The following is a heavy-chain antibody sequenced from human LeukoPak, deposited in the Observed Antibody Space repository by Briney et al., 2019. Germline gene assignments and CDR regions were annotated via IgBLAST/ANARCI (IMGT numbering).Heavy chain of an antibody. J-gene: IGHJ4*02. CDR1: GYTFTNYG. D-gene: IGHD1-26*01. CDR3: ARERSPSSGSEAFDY. Sequence: ASVKVSCKASGYTFTNYGISWVRQAPGQGLEWMGWISAYNGNTNYAQKFRGRVTMTTDTSTSTAYMELRSLRSDDTAVYYCARERSPSSGSEAFDYWGQRTLVTVSS. V-gene: IGHV1-18*01. CDR2: ISAYNGNT.